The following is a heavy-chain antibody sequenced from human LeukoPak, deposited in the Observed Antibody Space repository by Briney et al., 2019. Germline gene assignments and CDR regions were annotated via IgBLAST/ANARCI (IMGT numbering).Heavy chain of an antibody. V-gene: IGHV4-39*06. CDR1: GGSISSSSYC. J-gene: IGHJ4*02. CDR2: IYYSGYT. CDR3: AKEPRRDGFNESPFDY. D-gene: IGHD5-24*01. Sequence: SETLSLTCTVSGGSISSSSYCWGWIRQPPGKGLEWIGIIYYSGYTYYNPSLKSRVTISVDTSKNQFALKLSSVTAADTAVYYCAKEPRRDGFNESPFDYWGQGTLVTVSS.